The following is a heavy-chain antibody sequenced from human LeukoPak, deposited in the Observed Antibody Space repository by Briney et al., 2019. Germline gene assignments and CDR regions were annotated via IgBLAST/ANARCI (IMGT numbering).Heavy chain of an antibody. J-gene: IGHJ6*03. D-gene: IGHD4-11*01. Sequence: GGSLRLSCAASGLTVSSNCMSWVRQAPGKGLEWVSSISSSATYRYYADSVNGRFTISRDDPKNSLYLQMNSLRAEDTAVYYCARVDYRGGGYFMDVWGRGTPVTVSS. V-gene: IGHV3-21*01. CDR3: ARVDYRGGGYFMDV. CDR2: ISSSATYR. CDR1: GLTVSSNC.